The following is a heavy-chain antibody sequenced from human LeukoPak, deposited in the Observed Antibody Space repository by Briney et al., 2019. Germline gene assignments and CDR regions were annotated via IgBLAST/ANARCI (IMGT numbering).Heavy chain of an antibody. D-gene: IGHD3-16*01. Sequence: GGSLRLSCAGSGFTFSSYTMNWVRQAPGKGLEWVSYISGSSSSIYYADSVKGRFTISRDNAQNSLYLQMNSLRAEDTAVYYCARDRFNFDYWGQGTLVTVSS. CDR1: GFTFSSYT. CDR3: ARDRFNFDY. V-gene: IGHV3-48*04. CDR2: ISGSSSSI. J-gene: IGHJ4*02.